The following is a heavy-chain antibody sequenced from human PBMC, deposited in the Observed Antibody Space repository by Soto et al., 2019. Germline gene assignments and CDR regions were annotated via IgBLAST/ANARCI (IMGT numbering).Heavy chain of an antibody. CDR3: ARDVVTAVAGSVNGLDP. V-gene: IGHV3-33*01. CDR1: GFSLRTYG. D-gene: IGHD6-19*01. CDR2: IWYDGTKK. J-gene: IGHJ5*02. Sequence: VQLVESGGGVVQSGRSLTLSCAASGFSLRTYGMQWLRRAPGKGLEWVAFIWYDGTKKFYANSVKGRSTISKDNSNNILYLQMSGLRAEDTAVYYCARDVVTAVAGSVNGLDPWGQGTLVTVSS.